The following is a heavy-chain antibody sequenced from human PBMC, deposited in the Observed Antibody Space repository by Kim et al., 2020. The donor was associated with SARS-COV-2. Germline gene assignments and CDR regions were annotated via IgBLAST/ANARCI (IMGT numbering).Heavy chain of an antibody. CDR2: IYYSGST. CDR1: GGSISSYY. Sequence: SETLSLTCTVSGGSISSYYWSWIRQPPGKGLEWIGYIYYSGSTNYNPSLKSRVTISVDTSKNQFSLKLSSVTAADTAVYYCARQSPTYYDYVWGSYRAPPDYWGQGTLVTVSS. D-gene: IGHD3-16*02. J-gene: IGHJ4*02. CDR3: ARQSPTYYDYVWGSYRAPPDY. V-gene: IGHV4-59*08.